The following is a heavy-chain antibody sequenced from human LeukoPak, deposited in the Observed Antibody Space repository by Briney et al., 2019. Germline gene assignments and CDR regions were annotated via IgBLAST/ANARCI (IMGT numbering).Heavy chain of an antibody. CDR2: IIPILGIA. CDR3: ARGNYDFWSGKELGW. D-gene: IGHD3-3*01. Sequence: EASVKVSCKASGGTFSSYTISWVRQAPGQGLEWMGRIIPILGIANYAQKFQGRVTITADKSTSTAYMELSSLTSEDTAVYYCARGNYDFWSGKELGWWGQGTLVAVSS. J-gene: IGHJ4*02. V-gene: IGHV1-69*02. CDR1: GGTFSSYT.